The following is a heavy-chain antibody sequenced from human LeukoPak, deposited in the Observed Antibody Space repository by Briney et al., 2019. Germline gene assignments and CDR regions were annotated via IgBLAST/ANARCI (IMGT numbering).Heavy chain of an antibody. V-gene: IGHV4-59*08. D-gene: IGHD4-17*01. Sequence: SETLSLTCNVSGASMSSNYWSWIRQPPGKGLEWIGYIYHSGNTNYSPSLESRVTMSVDTSKNQFSLKLSSVTAADTAVYYCARREYGDYVSYFDYWGQGTLVTVSS. CDR1: GASMSSNY. CDR3: ARREYGDYVSYFDY. CDR2: IYHSGNT. J-gene: IGHJ4*02.